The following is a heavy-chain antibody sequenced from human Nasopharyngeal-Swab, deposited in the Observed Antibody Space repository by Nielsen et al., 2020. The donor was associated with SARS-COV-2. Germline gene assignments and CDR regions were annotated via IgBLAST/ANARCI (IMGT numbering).Heavy chain of an antibody. Sequence: GGSLRLSCAASGFTLSSYWMHWVRQAPGKGLVWVSRINSDGSSTNYADSVKGRFTISRDNAKNTLYLQMNSLRAEDTAVYYCARGTYYDILTGYSYFDYWGQGTLVTVSS. CDR1: GFTLSSYW. V-gene: IGHV3-74*01. D-gene: IGHD3-9*01. CDR3: ARGTYYDILTGYSYFDY. J-gene: IGHJ4*02. CDR2: INSDGSST.